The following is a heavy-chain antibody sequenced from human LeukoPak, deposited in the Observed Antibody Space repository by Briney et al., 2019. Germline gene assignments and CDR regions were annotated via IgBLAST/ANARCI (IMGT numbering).Heavy chain of an antibody. CDR1: GGSISSGGYY. D-gene: IGHD2-2*03. V-gene: IGHV4-30-2*01. CDR2: IYHSGST. CDR3: ARARRLGYCSSTSCYNAFDI. Sequence: PSETLSLTCTVSGGSISSGGYYWSWIRQPPGKGLEWIGYIYHSGSTYYNPSLKSRVTISVDRSKNQFSLKLSSVTAADTAVYYCARARRLGYCSSTSCYNAFDIWGQGTMVTVSS. J-gene: IGHJ3*02.